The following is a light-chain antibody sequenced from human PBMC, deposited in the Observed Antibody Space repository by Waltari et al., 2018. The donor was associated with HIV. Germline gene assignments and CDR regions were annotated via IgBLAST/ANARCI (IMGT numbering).Light chain of an antibody. Sequence: EIVMTQSPATLSVSPGERATLSCRASQSVSSNLAWYQQKPGQAPRLLIYGASTRATGIPARFSGSGSGTECTLTISSLQSEDFAVYYCQQYNNWPTFGKGTKVEIK. CDR3: QQYNNWPT. CDR1: QSVSSN. V-gene: IGKV3-15*01. J-gene: IGKJ1*01. CDR2: GAS.